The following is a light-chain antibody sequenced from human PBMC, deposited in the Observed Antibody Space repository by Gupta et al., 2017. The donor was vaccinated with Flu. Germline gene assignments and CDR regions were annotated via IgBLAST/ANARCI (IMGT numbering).Light chain of an antibody. CDR3: SSRDSSGNRLL. CDR2: GYN. V-gene: IGLV3-19*01. Sequence: SSELTQDPAVSVALGQTVRITCQGDSLRSYYATWYQQKPGQAPVLVIFGYNNWPSGIPHRFSASNSDNIASLTITGAQAEDDADYYCSSRDSSGNRLLFGGGTKLTVL. CDR1: SLRSYY. J-gene: IGLJ3*02.